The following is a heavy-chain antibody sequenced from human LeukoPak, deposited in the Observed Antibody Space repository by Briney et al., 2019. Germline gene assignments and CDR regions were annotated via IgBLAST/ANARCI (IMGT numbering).Heavy chain of an antibody. Sequence: GGSLRLSCAASGFTFSSYAMHWVRQAPGKGLEWVSAISGSGGSTYYADSVKGRFTISRDNSKNTLYLQMNSLRAEDTAVYYCARGCKVLWFGELCRSWYFDLWGRGTLVTVSS. CDR2: ISGSGGST. CDR1: GFTFSSYA. J-gene: IGHJ2*01. V-gene: IGHV3-23*01. D-gene: IGHD3-10*01. CDR3: ARGCKVLWFGELCRSWYFDL.